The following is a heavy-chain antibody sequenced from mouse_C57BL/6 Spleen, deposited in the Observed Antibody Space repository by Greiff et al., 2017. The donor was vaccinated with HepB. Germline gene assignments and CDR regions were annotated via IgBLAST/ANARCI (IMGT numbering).Heavy chain of an antibody. CDR3: TRERGYGNYWYFDV. CDR1: GFTFSSYA. V-gene: IGHV5-9-1*02. D-gene: IGHD2-10*02. Sequence: EVKLMESGEGLVKPGGSLKLSCAASGFTFSSYAMSWVRQTPEKRLEWVAYISSGGDYIYYADTVKGRFTISRDNARNTLYLQMSSLKSEDTAMYYCTRERGYGNYWYFDVWGTGATVTVSS. J-gene: IGHJ1*03. CDR2: ISSGGDYI.